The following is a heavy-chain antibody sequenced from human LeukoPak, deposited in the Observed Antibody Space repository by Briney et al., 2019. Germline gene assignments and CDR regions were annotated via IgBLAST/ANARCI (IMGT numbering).Heavy chain of an antibody. D-gene: IGHD1-26*01. J-gene: IGHJ5*02. V-gene: IGHV1-46*01. CDR3: ARDNSVGDNAWWFDP. CDR1: GYTSTSYY. CDR2: INPTGGST. Sequence: ASLKASCAPSGYTSTSYYMHWVRQAPGQGLEWMGLINPTGGSTGYAQKFQGRVTMPRDMSTSTDYMELSSLRSEDTAIYYCARDNSVGDNAWWFDPWGQGTLVTVSS.